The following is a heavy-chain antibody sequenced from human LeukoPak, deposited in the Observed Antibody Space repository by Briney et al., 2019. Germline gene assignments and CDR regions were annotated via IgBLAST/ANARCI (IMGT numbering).Heavy chain of an antibody. V-gene: IGHV4-4*02. J-gene: IGHJ5*02. CDR2: IYHSGST. CDR3: AGSGLEYGSGSYYNLQGFDP. CDR1: GGSISSSNR. Sequence: PSGTLSLTCAVSGGSISSSNRRSWVRQPPGKGLEWIGEIYHSGSTNYNPSLKSRVTISVDKSKNQFSLKLSSVTAADTAVYYCAGSGLEYGSGSYYNLQGFDPWGQGTLVTVSS. D-gene: IGHD3-10*01.